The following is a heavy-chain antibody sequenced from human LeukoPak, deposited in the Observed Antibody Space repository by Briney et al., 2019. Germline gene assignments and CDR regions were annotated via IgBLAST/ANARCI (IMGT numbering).Heavy chain of an antibody. CDR1: GETMRNYY. CDR2: IDHSGNT. V-gene: IGHV4-59*12. D-gene: IGHD1-1*01. J-gene: IGHJ4*02. Sequence: SETLSHTCTVAGETMRNYYWNWIRQPPGKGLEWIGYIDHSGNTIYNYNPSLTSRVIISEDASQNQFSLKLSSVTAADTAVYYCARDLGYWNDVASGFDYWGQGTLVTVSS. CDR3: ARDLGYWNDVASGFDY.